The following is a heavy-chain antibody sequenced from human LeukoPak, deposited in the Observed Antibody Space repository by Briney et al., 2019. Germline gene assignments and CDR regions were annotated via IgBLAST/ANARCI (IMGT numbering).Heavy chain of an antibody. V-gene: IGHV1-18*01. CDR1: GYTFTSYG. CDR3: ARGAQELLYFDY. J-gene: IGHJ4*02. D-gene: IGHD2-15*01. CDR2: ISAYNGNT. Sequence: ASVKVSCKASGYTFTSYGISWVRQAPGQGLEWKGWISAYNGNTNYAQKLQGRVTMTTDTSASTAYMELRSLRSDDTAVYYCARGAQELLYFDYWGQGTLVTVSS.